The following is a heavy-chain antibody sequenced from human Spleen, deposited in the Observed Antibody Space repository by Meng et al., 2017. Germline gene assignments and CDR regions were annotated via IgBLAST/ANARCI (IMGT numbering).Heavy chain of an antibody. CDR2: INPNRGGT. CDR1: GYTLTGYY. J-gene: IGHJ4*02. V-gene: IGHV1-2*02. CDR3: ARDRSRYFDY. Sequence: SVKVSRKTSGYTLTGYYMYWVRQAPGQGLEWMGWINPNRGGTDYAQKFQGRVTMTRDTSISTVYMHLSSLRSDDTAVYYCARDRSRYFDYWGQGTLVTVSS.